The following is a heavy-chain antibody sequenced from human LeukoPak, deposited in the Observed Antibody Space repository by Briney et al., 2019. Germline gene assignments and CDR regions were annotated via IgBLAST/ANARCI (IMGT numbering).Heavy chain of an antibody. D-gene: IGHD3-10*01. CDR2: IYHSGST. CDR3: ARGGYGSGRSNFDY. Sequence: SQTLSLTCAVSGGSISSCGYSWSWIRQPPGKGLEWIGYIYHSGSTYYNPSLKSRVTISVDKSKNQFSLKLSSVTAADTAVYYCARGGYGSGRSNFDYWGQGTLVTVSS. CDR1: GGSISSCGYS. J-gene: IGHJ4*02. V-gene: IGHV4-30-2*01.